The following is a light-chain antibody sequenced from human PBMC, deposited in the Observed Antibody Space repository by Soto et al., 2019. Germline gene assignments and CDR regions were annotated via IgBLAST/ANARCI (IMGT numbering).Light chain of an antibody. V-gene: IGLV1-40*01. CDR2: GDN. Sequence: QSVLTQPPSVSGAPWQRVTISCTGSSSNIGAPYDVHWYQHLPGTAPKLLIFGDNNRPSGVPDRFSGSKSGTSASLAITRLQAEDEADYYCSSYAGTYNLYFFGTGPKVTVL. CDR1: SSNIGAPYD. CDR3: SSYAGTYNLYF. J-gene: IGLJ1*01.